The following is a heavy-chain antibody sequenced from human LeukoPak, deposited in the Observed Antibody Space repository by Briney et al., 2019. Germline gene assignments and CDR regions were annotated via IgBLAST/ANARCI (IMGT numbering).Heavy chain of an antibody. D-gene: IGHD3-10*01. CDR1: GFTFSDYY. Sequence: GGCLRLSCAASGFTFSDYYMSWIRQAPGKGLEWVPYISSSGSTIYYAESVKGRFTISRDNAKNSLYLQMNSVRAQDTAVYDGPRVGAVPPFVTWGNGTMVPVP. V-gene: IGHV3-11*01. J-gene: IGHJ3*02. CDR3: PRVGAVPPFVT. CDR2: ISSSGSTI.